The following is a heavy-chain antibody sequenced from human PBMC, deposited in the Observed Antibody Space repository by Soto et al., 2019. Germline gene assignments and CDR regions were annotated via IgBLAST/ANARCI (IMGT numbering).Heavy chain of an antibody. V-gene: IGHV4-59*01. J-gene: IGHJ6*03. D-gene: IGHD4-17*01. CDR3: AREGGDYYYMEV. CDR2: IYYSGST. CDR1: GGSISSYY. Sequence: PSETLSLTCTVSGGSISSYYWSWIRQPPGKGLEWIGYIYYSGSTNYNPSLKSRVTISVDTSKNQFSLKLSSVTAADTAVYYCAREGGDYYYMEVWGKGTTVTVSS.